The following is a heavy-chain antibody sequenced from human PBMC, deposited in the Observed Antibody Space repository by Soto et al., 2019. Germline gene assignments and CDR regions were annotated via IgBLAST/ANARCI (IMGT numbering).Heavy chain of an antibody. D-gene: IGHD1-1*01. CDR3: ARSGDNYNLLDY. V-gene: IGHV3-11*06. CDR2: SSDSGTFT. J-gene: IGHJ4*02. CDR1: GFTFSDYY. Sequence: PGGSLRLSCAASGFTFSDYYMSWIRQAPGKGLEWLSYSSDSGTFTRYADSVKGRFSISRDNAKNSLYLQINSLRGKDTAIYYCARSGDNYNLLDYWGQGTPVTVSS.